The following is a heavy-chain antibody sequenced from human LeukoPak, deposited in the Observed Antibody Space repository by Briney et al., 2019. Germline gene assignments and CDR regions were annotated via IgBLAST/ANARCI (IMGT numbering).Heavy chain of an antibody. CDR3: TRDRGAYNLYDY. D-gene: IGHD1-1*01. J-gene: IGHJ4*02. V-gene: IGHV3-49*04. CDR1: GFTFSSYA. Sequence: GRSLRLSCAASGFTFSSYAMHWVRQAPGKGLEWVGFIRSKAYGETADYAASVKGRFTISRDDSKAIAYLQMNSLKTEDTAVYHCTRDRGAYNLYDYWGQGTLVTVSS. CDR2: IRSKAYGETA.